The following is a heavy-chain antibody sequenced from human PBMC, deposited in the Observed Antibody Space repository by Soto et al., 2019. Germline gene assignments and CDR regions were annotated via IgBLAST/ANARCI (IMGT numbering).Heavy chain of an antibody. CDR2: ISGGSISI. CDR1: GFTFNTYS. V-gene: IGHV3-48*01. CDR3: ATVKLGYCSDGRCYRPGYFEN. J-gene: IGHJ4*02. D-gene: IGHD2-15*01. Sequence: GGSLRLSCAASGFTFNTYSMNWVRQAPGKGLEWISYISGGSISIFYADFVKGRFTISRDNAKNSLFLKMNSLRAEDTAVYYFATVKLGYCSDGRCYRPGYFENWGQGTPVTVSS.